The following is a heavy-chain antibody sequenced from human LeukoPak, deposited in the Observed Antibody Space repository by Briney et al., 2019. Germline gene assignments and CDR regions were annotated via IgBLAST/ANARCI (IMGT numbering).Heavy chain of an antibody. J-gene: IGHJ4*02. D-gene: IGHD1-26*01. CDR2: IYYSGST. Sequence: PSETLSLTCTVSGGSISSYYWSWIRQPPGKGLEWIGYIYYSGSTNYNPSLKSRVTISVDTSKNQFSLKLSSVTAAGTAVYYCARVNSGSYFLYFDYWGQGTLVTVSS. CDR1: GGSISSYY. CDR3: ARVNSGSYFLYFDY. V-gene: IGHV4-59*08.